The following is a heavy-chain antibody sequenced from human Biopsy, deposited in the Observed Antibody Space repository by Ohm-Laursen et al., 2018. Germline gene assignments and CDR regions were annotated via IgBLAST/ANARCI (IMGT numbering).Heavy chain of an antibody. CDR1: GFTFKNYA. D-gene: IGHD4-17*01. CDR2: IDSSAAST. CDR3: ASDLNGDPSAFDY. V-gene: IGHV3-23*01. Sequence: SLRLSCSASGFTFKNYAMNWVRQAPGKGLDWVSSIDSSAASTFYAGSVKGRFTISRDNSKNTLFLQMNSLRAADTAIYYCASDLNGDPSAFDYRGQGTPVTVSS. J-gene: IGHJ4*02.